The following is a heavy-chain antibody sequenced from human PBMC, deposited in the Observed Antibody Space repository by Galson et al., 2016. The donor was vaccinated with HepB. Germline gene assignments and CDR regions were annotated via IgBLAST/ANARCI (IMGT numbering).Heavy chain of an antibody. V-gene: IGHV3-13*04. Sequence: SLRLSCAASGFTFSTYDMHWVRQPTGKGLEWLSGIGTAGDKYYSDSVKGQFTISRENAKNSLYLQMNSLRADDTAVYYCARSGRRDWYFDLWGRGTLVTGSS. CDR2: IGTAGDK. CDR3: ARSGRRDWYFDL. J-gene: IGHJ2*01. CDR1: GFTFSTYD. D-gene: IGHD1-1*01.